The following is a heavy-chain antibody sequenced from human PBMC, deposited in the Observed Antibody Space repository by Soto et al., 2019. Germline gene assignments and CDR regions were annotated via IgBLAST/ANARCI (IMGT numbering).Heavy chain of an antibody. CDR1: GYDFTRTW. CDR2: IYPGDSET. D-gene: IGHD5-12*01. V-gene: IGHV5-51*01. CDR3: RRLVGGYDSYFDP. Sequence: GESLKISCKGSGYDFTRTWIGWVRQLPGKGLDWMGIIYPGDSETRYSPSFQGQVTISADKSISTAYLQWSSLKTSDTAMYYCRRLVGGYDSYFDPWGQGTRVT. J-gene: IGHJ4*02.